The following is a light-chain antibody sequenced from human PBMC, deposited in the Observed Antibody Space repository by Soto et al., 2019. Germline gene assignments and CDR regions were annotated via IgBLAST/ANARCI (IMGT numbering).Light chain of an antibody. J-gene: IGLJ2*01. Sequence: QSALTQPASVSGSPGQSITISCTGTTTDIGNYDLVSWYQQRPGKVPKLLIYEVTKRPSGVSNRFSASKSGNTASLTISGLQAEDEADYFCCSYVGSATFENVIFGGGTQLTV. CDR1: TTDIGNYDL. CDR3: CSYVGSATFENVI. V-gene: IGLV2-23*02. CDR2: EVT.